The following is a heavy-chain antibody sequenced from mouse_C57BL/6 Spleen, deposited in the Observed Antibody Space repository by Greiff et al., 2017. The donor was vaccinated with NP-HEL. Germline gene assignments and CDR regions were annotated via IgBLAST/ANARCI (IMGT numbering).Heavy chain of an antibody. CDR1: GFSLTSYG. CDR2: IWSGGST. J-gene: IGHJ4*01. D-gene: IGHD1-1*01. V-gene: IGHV2-2*01. CDR3: ARVLITTVVSDYYAMDY. Sequence: VQLQQSGPGLVQPSQSLSITCTVSGFSLTSYGVHWVRQSPGKGLEWLGVIWSGGSTDYNAAFISRLSISKDNSKSQVFFKMNSLQADDTAIYYCARVLITTVVSDYYAMDYWGQGTSVTVSS.